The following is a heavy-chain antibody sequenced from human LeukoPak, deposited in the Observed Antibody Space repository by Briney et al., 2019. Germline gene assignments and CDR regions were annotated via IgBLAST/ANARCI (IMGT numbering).Heavy chain of an antibody. CDR3: ARDSSGSYYERYPIGGYYYYSYKNV. CDR1: GYTFTSYG. J-gene: IGHJ6*03. D-gene: IGHD1-26*01. Sequence: GASVKVSCKASGYTFTSYGISWVRQAPGLGLEWMGWISAYNGNTNYAQKLQGRVTMTTDASTSTAYMEVMSLRFDDTAVSYCARDSSGSYYERYPIGGYYYYSYKNVWEKGTTVTVSS. V-gene: IGHV1-18*01. CDR2: ISAYNGNT.